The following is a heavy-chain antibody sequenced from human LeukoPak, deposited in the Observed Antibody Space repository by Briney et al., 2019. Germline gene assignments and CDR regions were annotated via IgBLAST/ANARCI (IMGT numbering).Heavy chain of an antibody. V-gene: IGHV1-18*01. CDR1: GYTFTSYG. D-gene: IGHD5-18*01. Sequence: ASVKVSCKASGYTFTSYGISWVRQAPGQGLEWMGWISAYNGNTNYAQKLQGRVTMTTDTSTSTAYMELRSLRSDDTAVYYCARSTWIPGKEAFDIWGQGTMVTVSS. CDR2: ISAYNGNT. CDR3: ARSTWIPGKEAFDI. J-gene: IGHJ3*02.